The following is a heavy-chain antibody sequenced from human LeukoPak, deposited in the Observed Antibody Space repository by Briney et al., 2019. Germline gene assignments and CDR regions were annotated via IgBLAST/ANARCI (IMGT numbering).Heavy chain of an antibody. J-gene: IGHJ6*02. CDR1: GFIFSSYS. Sequence: GSLRLSCAASGFIFSSYSMSWVRQAPGKGLEWVSVITGSGGNTYYADSVKGRFTISKDNSKNTVYLQMSSLRVDDTAVYYCAKAASSSWPSYYYGMDIWGQGTTVTVSS. CDR3: AKAASSSWPSYYYGMDI. CDR2: ITGSGGNT. D-gene: IGHD6-13*01. V-gene: IGHV3-23*01.